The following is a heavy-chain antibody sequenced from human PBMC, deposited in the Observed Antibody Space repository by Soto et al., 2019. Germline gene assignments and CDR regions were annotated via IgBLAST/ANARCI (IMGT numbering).Heavy chain of an antibody. D-gene: IGHD2-2*01. CDR1: GGSISSGGYY. Sequence: QVQLQESGPGLVKPSQTLSLTCTVSGGSISSGGYYWSWIRQHPGKGLEWIGYIYYSGSTYYNPSLKSRGTISVDPSKNQFSLKLSSVTAADTAVYYCARGERYCSSTSCYVFDYWGQGTLVTVSS. V-gene: IGHV4-31*03. J-gene: IGHJ4*02. CDR2: IYYSGST. CDR3: ARGERYCSSTSCYVFDY.